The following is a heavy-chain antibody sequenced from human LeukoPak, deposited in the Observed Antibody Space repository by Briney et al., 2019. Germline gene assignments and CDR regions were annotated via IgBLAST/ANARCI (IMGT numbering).Heavy chain of an antibody. D-gene: IGHD1-26*01. CDR1: GGSISTYY. CDR3: ARNHGSSVYYYYGMDV. Sequence: PETLSLTCTVSGGSISTYYGSWVRQPPGKGLEWIGYIYFSGSANYNPSLKSRVTISVDTSKNQFSLKLSSVTAADTAVYYCARNHGSSVYYYYGMDVWGQGTTVTV. V-gene: IGHV4-59*01. CDR2: IYFSGSA. J-gene: IGHJ6*02.